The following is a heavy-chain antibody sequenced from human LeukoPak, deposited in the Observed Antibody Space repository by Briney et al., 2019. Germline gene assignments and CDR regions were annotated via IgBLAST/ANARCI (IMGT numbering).Heavy chain of an antibody. CDR3: ARWVPYGDSAGYYYYGMDV. CDR1: GGSISSYY. J-gene: IGHJ6*02. V-gene: IGHV4-59*08. D-gene: IGHD4-17*01. CDR2: IYYSGST. Sequence: SETLSLTCTVSGGSISSYYWSWIRQPPGKGLEWIGYIYYSGSTNYNPSLKSRVTISVDTSKNQSSLKLSSVTAADTAVYYCARWVPYGDSAGYYYYGMDVWGQGTTVTVSS.